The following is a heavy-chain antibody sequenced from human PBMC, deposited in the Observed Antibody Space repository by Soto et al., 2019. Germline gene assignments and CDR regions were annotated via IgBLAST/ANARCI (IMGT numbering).Heavy chain of an antibody. CDR3: ARGPMGSRTTVVDWFDP. V-gene: IGHV4-34*01. CDR2: INHSGST. D-gene: IGHD2-2*01. J-gene: IGHJ5*02. Sequence: SETRCLSCAGYGGSLSGYWWSGIRQPPGTGLEWIGEINHSGSTNYNPSLKSRVTISVDTSKNQFSLKLSSVTAADTAVYYCARGPMGSRTTVVDWFDPSGQGRPLTVS. CDR1: GGSLSGYW.